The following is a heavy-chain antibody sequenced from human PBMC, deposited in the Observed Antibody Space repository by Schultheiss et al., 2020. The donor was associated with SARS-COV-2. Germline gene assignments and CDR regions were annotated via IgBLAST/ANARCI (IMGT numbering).Heavy chain of an antibody. D-gene: IGHD1-26*01. Sequence: GGSLRLSCAASGFTFSNAWMSWVRQAPRKGLEWVGRIKSKTDGGTTDYAAPVKGRFTISRDDSKNTLYLQMNSLKTEDTAVYYCTTFMSRGSRPLDYWGQGTLVTVSS. V-gene: IGHV3-15*01. CDR3: TTFMSRGSRPLDY. J-gene: IGHJ4*02. CDR2: IKSKTDGGTT. CDR1: GFTFSNAW.